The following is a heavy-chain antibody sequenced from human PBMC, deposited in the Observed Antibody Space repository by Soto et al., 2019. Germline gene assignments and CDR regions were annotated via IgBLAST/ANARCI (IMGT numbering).Heavy chain of an antibody. Sequence: EVQLVESGGGLVQPGGSLRLSCAASGFTFSDHYMDWVRQAPGKGLEWVGRTRNKANYYTTENDAAVKGRFAISRDDSKNSRYLKMNSLNTDSTAVYYCARVKGGNASVMDVWGQGTTVTVSS. CDR3: ARVKGGNASVMDV. D-gene: IGHD2-15*01. J-gene: IGHJ6*02. CDR1: GFTFSDHY. V-gene: IGHV3-72*01. CDR2: TRNKANYYTT.